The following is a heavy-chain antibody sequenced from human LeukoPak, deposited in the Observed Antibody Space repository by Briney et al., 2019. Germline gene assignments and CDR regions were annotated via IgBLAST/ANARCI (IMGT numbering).Heavy chain of an antibody. CDR2: ITASSTAI. CDR3: ARPYSDILTGYNPYFDY. J-gene: IGHJ4*02. Sequence: PGGSLRLSCAASGFTFNTYTMNWVRQAPGKGLEWVSSITASSTAIYSADSVKGRFTISRDNAKNFLYLQMNSLRAEDTAVYYFARPYSDILTGYNPYFDYWGQGTLVTVSS. CDR1: GFTFNTYT. V-gene: IGHV3-21*01. D-gene: IGHD3-9*01.